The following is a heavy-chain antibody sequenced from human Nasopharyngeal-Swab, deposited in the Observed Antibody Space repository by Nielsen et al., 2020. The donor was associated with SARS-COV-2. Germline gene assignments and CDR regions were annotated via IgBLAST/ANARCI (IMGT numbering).Heavy chain of an antibody. V-gene: IGHV3-48*03. CDR1: GFTFSSYE. J-gene: IGHJ3*02. CDR3: ARDGVTYYYYDSSGYRDDAFDI. CDR2: ISSSGSTI. D-gene: IGHD3-22*01. Sequence: GESLKISCAASGFTFSSYEMNWVRQAPGKGLEWVSYISSSGSTIYYADSVKGRFTISRDNAKNSLYLQMNSLRAEDTAVYYCARDGVTYYYYDSSGYRDDAFDIWGQGTMVTVSS.